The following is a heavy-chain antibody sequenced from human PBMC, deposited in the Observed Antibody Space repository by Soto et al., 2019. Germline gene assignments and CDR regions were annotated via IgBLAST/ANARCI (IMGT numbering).Heavy chain of an antibody. CDR1: GYSISSSNW. Sequence: SETLSLTCAVSGYSISSSNWWGWIRQPPGKGLEWIGYIYYSGSTYYNPSLKSRVTMSVDTSKNQFSLKLSSVTAVDTAVYYCAGVNYYYYYMDVWGKGTTVTVSS. J-gene: IGHJ6*03. V-gene: IGHV4-28*01. CDR3: AGVNYYYYYMDV. CDR2: IYYSGST. D-gene: IGHD6-13*01.